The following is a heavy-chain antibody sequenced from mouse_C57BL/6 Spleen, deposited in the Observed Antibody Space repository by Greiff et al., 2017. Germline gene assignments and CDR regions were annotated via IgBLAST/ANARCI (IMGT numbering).Heavy chain of an antibody. Sequence: VQLKESGAELVRPGASVKLSCTASGFNIKDDYMHWVKQRPEQGLEWIGWIDPENGDTEYASKFQGKATITADTSSNTAYLQLSSLTSEDTAVYYCTWGNYAYWGQGTTLTVSS. CDR1: GFNIKDDY. CDR2: IDPENGDT. D-gene: IGHD2-1*01. V-gene: IGHV14-4*01. J-gene: IGHJ2*01. CDR3: TWGNYAY.